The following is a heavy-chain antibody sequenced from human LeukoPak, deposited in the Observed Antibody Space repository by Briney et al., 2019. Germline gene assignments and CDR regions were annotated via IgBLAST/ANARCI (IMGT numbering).Heavy chain of an antibody. CDR1: GFTFSSYA. CDR2: ISYDGSNK. J-gene: IGHJ4*02. D-gene: IGHD1-26*01. V-gene: IGHV3-30-3*01. CDR3: ASGVGATTIFDY. Sequence: GGSLRLSCAASGFTFSSYAMHWVRQAPGKGLEWVAVISYDGSNKYYADSVKGRFTISRDNSKNTLYLQMNSLRAEDTAVYYCASGVGATTIFDYWGQGTLVTVSS.